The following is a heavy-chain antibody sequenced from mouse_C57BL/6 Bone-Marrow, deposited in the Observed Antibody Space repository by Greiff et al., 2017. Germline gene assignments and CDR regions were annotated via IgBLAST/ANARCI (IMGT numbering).Heavy chain of an antibody. V-gene: IGHV5-9-1*02. CDR2: ISSGGDYI. CDR1: GFTFSSYA. D-gene: IGHD1-1*01. CDR3: TRDSYYGSSYRFAY. J-gene: IGHJ3*01. Sequence: EVQLVESGEGLVKPGGSLKLSCAASGFTFSSYAMSWVRQTPEKRLEWVAYISSGGDYIYYADTVKGRFTISRDNARNTLYLQMSSLKSEDTAMYYCTRDSYYGSSYRFAYWGQGTLVTVSA.